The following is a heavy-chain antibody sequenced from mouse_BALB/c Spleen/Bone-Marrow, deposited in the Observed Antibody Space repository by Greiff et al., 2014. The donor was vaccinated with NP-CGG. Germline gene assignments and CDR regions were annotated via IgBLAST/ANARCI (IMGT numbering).Heavy chain of an antibody. D-gene: IGHD3-3*01. CDR2: INPGSGGT. CDR1: GYAFTNYL. CDR3: ARRDGSYFDY. V-gene: IGHV1-54*01. J-gene: IGHJ2*01. Sequence: VQLQQSGAELVRPGTSVKVSCKASGYAFTNYLIEWVKQRPEQGLEWIGMINPGSGGTNYNEKFKGKATLTADKSSSTAYMQRSSLTSDDSAVYFCARRDGSYFDYWGQGTTLTVSS.